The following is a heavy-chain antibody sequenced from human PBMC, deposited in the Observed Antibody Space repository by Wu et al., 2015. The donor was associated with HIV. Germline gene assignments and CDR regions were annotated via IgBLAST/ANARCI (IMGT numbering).Heavy chain of an antibody. V-gene: IGHV1-69*13. CDR3: VRDTRLSGTKATYSPLDV. J-gene: IGHJ6*04. Sequence: QVQLLQSGAEVKNPGSSVKVSCKASGATFSSYALSWVRQAPGQGLEWMGRLIPMYGTANYAQKFQGRVTITADESTGTAYMDVSSLRSDDTAVYYCVRDTRLSGTKATYSPLDVWGKGTTVIVSS. CDR2: LIPMYGTA. CDR1: GATFSSYA. D-gene: IGHD3-10*01.